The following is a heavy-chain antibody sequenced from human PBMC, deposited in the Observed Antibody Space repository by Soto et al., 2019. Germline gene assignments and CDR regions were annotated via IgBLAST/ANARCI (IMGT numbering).Heavy chain of an antibody. CDR3: ASDRITGATRYYYGMDV. CDR2: INPNSGGT. J-gene: IGHJ6*02. D-gene: IGHD1-26*01. CDR1: GYTFTGYY. Sequence: QVQLVQSGAEVKKPGASVKVSCKASGYTFTGYYMHWVRQAPGQGLEGMGWINPNSGGTNYAQQFQGTVTMTRDTSISTAYMELSRLRSDDTAVYFYASDRITGATRYYYGMDVWGQGPTVTVS. V-gene: IGHV1-2*02.